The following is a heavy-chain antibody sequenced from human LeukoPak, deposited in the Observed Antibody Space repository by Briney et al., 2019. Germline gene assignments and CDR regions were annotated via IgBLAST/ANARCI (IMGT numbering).Heavy chain of an antibody. Sequence: GGSLRLSCAASGFTFSSYWMSWVRQAPGKGLEWVANIKQDGSEKYYVDSVKGRFTISRDNAKNSLCLQMNSLRAEDTAVYYCASCGWNYYYYGMDVWGQGTTVTVSS. D-gene: IGHD6-19*01. J-gene: IGHJ6*02. CDR1: GFTFSSYW. CDR2: IKQDGSEK. V-gene: IGHV3-7*01. CDR3: ASCGWNYYYYGMDV.